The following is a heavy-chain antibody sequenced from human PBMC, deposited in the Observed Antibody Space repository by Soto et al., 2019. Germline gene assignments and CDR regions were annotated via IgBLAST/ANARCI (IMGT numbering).Heavy chain of an antibody. CDR2: INTSGGST. CDR3: ARDPGIAAAGTGMDV. Sequence: ASVKVSCKASGYTFTSYYMHWVRQAPGQGLEWMGIINTSGGSTSYAQKFQGRVTMTRDTSTSTVYMELSSMRSEDTAVYYCARDPGIAAAGTGMDVWGQGTTVTVSS. D-gene: IGHD6-13*01. V-gene: IGHV1-46*01. CDR1: GYTFTSYY. J-gene: IGHJ6*02.